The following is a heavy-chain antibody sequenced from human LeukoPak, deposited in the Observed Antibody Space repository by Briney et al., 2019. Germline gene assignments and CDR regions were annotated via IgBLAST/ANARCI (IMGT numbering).Heavy chain of an antibody. CDR3: ATAQVTTGNFDY. CDR2: FDPKDGET. V-gene: IGHV1-24*01. J-gene: IGHJ4*02. Sequence: ASVKVSCKVSGYTLTELSMHWVRQAPGKGLEWMGGFDPKDGETIYAQKFQGRVTMTEDTSTDTAYMELSSLRSEDTAVYYCATAQVTTGNFDYWGQGTLVTVSS. CDR1: GYTLTELS. D-gene: IGHD4-17*01.